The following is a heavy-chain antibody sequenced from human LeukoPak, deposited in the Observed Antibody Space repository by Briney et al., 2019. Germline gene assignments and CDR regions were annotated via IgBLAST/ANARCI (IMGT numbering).Heavy chain of an antibody. J-gene: IGHJ6*04. CDR3: AELGITMIGGV. CDR1: GFTFSNYG. CDR2: IRYDETNK. Sequence: GGSLRLSCAASGFTFSNYGMHWVRQAPGKGLEWVAFIRYDETNKYYVDSVKGRFTISRDNAKNSLYLQMNSPRAEDTAVYYCAELGITMIGGVWGKGTTVTISS. D-gene: IGHD3-10*02. V-gene: IGHV3-30*02.